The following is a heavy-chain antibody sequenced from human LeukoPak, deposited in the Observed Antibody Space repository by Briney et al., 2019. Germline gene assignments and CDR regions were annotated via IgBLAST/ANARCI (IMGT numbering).Heavy chain of an antibody. CDR2: IYYSGST. D-gene: IGHD3-16*01. Sequence: PSETLSLTCTVSGGSISSSSYYWGWIRQPPGKGLEGIGSIYYSGSTYYNQCLKSRVTISVDTYKNQFSLKLSSVTDAATAVYYCASGRQVSYYDYVWGSPSGAFDIWGQGTMVTVSS. CDR3: ASGRQVSYYDYVWGSPSGAFDI. CDR1: GGSISSSSYY. V-gene: IGHV4-39*07. J-gene: IGHJ3*02.